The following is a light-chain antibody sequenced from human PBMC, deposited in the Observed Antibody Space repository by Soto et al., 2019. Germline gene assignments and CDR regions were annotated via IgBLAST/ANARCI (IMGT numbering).Light chain of an antibody. CDR3: SSYTSSIS. V-gene: IGLV2-14*01. J-gene: IGLJ2*01. Sequence: QSALTQPASVSGSPGQSITISCTGTSSDVGGYNYVSWYQQHPGKAPKLMIYDVNTRPSGVSNRFSGSKSGNTASLTISGLQAEDEADYYCSSYTSSISIGGCTKLT. CDR1: SSDVGGYNY. CDR2: DVN.